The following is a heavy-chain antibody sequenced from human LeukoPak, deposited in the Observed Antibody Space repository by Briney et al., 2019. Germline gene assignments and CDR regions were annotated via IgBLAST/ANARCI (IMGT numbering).Heavy chain of an antibody. Sequence: GGSLRLSCAASRFSFSGYWMTWVRQAPGKGLERVANIKEDGSKQYYGDSVKGRFIISRDNAKNSLYLQMNSLRAEDTAVYYCARDIRVAVAGTKVRTHYGMDVWGQGTTVTVSS. V-gene: IGHV3-7*01. J-gene: IGHJ6*02. CDR3: ARDIRVAVAGTKVRTHYGMDV. CDR1: RFSFSGYW. D-gene: IGHD6-19*01. CDR2: IKEDGSKQ.